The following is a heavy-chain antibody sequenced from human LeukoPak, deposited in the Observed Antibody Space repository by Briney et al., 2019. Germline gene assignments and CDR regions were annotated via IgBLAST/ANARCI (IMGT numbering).Heavy chain of an antibody. CDR1: GFTFSSYA. CDR3: AKSAGGAVADAYSGPFDY. Sequence: AGGSLRLSCAASGFTFSSYAMSWVRQAPGKGLEWVSAISGSGGSTYYADSVKGRFTISRDNSKNTLYLQMNSLRAEDTAVYYCAKSAGGAVADAYSGPFDYWGQGTLVTVSS. J-gene: IGHJ4*02. D-gene: IGHD6-19*01. V-gene: IGHV3-23*01. CDR2: ISGSGGST.